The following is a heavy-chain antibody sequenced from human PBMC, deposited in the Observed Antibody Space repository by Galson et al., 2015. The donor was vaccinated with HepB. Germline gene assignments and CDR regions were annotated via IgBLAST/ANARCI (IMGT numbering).Heavy chain of an antibody. CDR2: INAGNGNT. D-gene: IGHD6-19*01. J-gene: IGHJ6*02. CDR3: ARDREQWVGYYYAMDV. Sequence: SVKVSCKASGHTFTSYAIHWVRQGPGQRLEWMGRINAGNGNTEYSQNFQHRVTITRDTSASIVYMELSSLISEDTAVYYCARDREQWVGYYYAMDVWGQGTTVTVSS. CDR1: GHTFTSYA. V-gene: IGHV1-3*01.